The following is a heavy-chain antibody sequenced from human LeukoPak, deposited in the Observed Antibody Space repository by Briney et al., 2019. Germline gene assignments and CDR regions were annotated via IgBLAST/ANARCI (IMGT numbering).Heavy chain of an antibody. CDR2: ISSGGSYI. CDR1: GFTFSTYS. CDR3: ARDFISLLVPAAIQLIEDY. Sequence: GGSLRLSCAAFGFTFSTYSMNWVRQAPGKGLDWVSSISSGGSYIYYADSVKGRFTISRDNARNSLYLQMNSLRAEDTAMYYCARDFISLLVPAAIQLIEDYWGQGTLVTVSS. V-gene: IGHV3-21*01. D-gene: IGHD2-2*02. J-gene: IGHJ4*02.